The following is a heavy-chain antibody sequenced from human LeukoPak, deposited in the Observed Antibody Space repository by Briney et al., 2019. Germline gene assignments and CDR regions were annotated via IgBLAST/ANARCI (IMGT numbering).Heavy chain of an antibody. CDR2: IIPILGIA. Sequence: SVKVSCKASGGTFSSYAISWVRQAPGQGLEWMGRIIPILGIANYAQKFQGRVTITADKSTSTAYMELSSLRSEDTAVYYCAIPAWESVSKYYFDYWGQGTLVTVSS. V-gene: IGHV1-69*04. CDR1: GGTFSSYA. CDR3: AIPAWESVSKYYFDY. D-gene: IGHD1-26*01. J-gene: IGHJ4*02.